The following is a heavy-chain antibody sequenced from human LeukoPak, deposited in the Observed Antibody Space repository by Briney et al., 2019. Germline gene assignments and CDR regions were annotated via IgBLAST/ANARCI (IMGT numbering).Heavy chain of an antibody. D-gene: IGHD3-22*01. Sequence: ASVKVSCKASGYTLINYGVTWVRQAPGQGLEWMGWISASNGNTNYAQKLQGRVTMTTETSTSTAYMELRSLRSDDTAVYYCASNKYYYDSSGYFGLWGQGTLVTVSS. CDR1: GYTLINYG. V-gene: IGHV1-18*01. CDR3: ASNKYYYDSSGYFGL. CDR2: ISASNGNT. J-gene: IGHJ5*02.